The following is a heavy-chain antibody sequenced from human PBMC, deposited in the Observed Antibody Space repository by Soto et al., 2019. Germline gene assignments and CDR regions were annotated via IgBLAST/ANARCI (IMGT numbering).Heavy chain of an antibody. Sequence: QVQLVESGGGVVQPGRSLRLSCAASGFTFSSYGMHWVRQAPGKGLEWVAVIWYDGSNKYYADSVKGRFTISRDNSKNTLYLQINSLRAEDTAVYYCASGHRGDYGRFDPWGQGTLVTVSS. CDR2: IWYDGSNK. J-gene: IGHJ5*02. V-gene: IGHV3-33*01. CDR3: ASGHRGDYGRFDP. D-gene: IGHD4-17*01. CDR1: GFTFSSYG.